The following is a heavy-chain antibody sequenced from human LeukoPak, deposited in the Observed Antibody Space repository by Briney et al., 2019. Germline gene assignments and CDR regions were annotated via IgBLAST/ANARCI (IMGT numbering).Heavy chain of an antibody. CDR2: ISSSSSYI. J-gene: IGHJ4*02. V-gene: IGHV3-21*01. CDR3: ARDRDIAARLDY. Sequence: GGSLRLSCAASGFTFSSYSMNWVSQAPGKGMEWVSSISSSSSYIYYEDSVKGRFTISRDNAKNSLYLQMNSLRAEDTAVYYCARDRDIAARLDYWGQGTLVTVSS. D-gene: IGHD6-6*01. CDR1: GFTFSSYS.